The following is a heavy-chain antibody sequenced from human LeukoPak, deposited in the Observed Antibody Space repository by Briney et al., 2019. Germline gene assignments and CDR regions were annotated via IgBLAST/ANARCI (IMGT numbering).Heavy chain of an antibody. CDR3: ARVRFGELGVPDFDY. Sequence: GGSLRLSCAASGFTFSSYAMHWVRQAPGKGLEWVAVISYDGSNKYYADSVKGRFTISRDNSKNTLYLQMNSLRAEDTAVYYCARVRFGELGVPDFDYWGQGILVTVSS. D-gene: IGHD3-10*01. CDR1: GFTFSSYA. V-gene: IGHV3-30-3*01. J-gene: IGHJ4*02. CDR2: ISYDGSNK.